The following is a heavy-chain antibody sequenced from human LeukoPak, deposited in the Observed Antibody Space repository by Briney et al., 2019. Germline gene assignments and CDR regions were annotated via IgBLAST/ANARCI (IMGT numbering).Heavy chain of an antibody. V-gene: IGHV3-33*06. CDR2: IWYDGSNK. J-gene: IGHJ4*02. CDR3: PKDPGDSAAYAPDC. Sequence: GGSLRLSCAASGFTFSSYAMHWVRQAPGKGLEWVAVIWYDGSNKYYADSVKGRFTISRDNSKNTLDLQMNSLRAEDTAVYDCPKDPGDSAAYAPDCSGQRTPVTASS. CDR1: GFTFSSYA. D-gene: IGHD1-1*01.